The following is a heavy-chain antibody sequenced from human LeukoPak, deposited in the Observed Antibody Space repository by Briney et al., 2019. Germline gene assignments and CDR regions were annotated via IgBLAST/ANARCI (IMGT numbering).Heavy chain of an antibody. CDR3: AKERARIVGATFFDY. Sequence: GGSLRLSCAASGFTFSTHGMHWVRQAPGKGLEWVAFIRYDGINKYYADSVKGRFTISRDSFKNTLYLQMNSLRAEDTAVYYCAKERARIVGATFFDYWGQGTLVTVSS. CDR2: IRYDGINK. CDR1: GFTFSTHG. D-gene: IGHD1-26*01. V-gene: IGHV3-30*02. J-gene: IGHJ4*02.